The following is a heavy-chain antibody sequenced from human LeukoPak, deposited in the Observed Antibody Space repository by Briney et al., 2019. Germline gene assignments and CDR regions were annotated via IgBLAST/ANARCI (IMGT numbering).Heavy chain of an antibody. J-gene: IGHJ4*02. D-gene: IGHD1-26*01. CDR1: GLTFSSYW. CDR2: IKQDGSEK. Sequence: GGSLRLSCAASGLTFSSYWMSWVRQAPGKGLEWVANIKQDGSEKYYVDSVKGRFTISRDNAKNSLYLQMNSLRAEDTAVYYCARERHLGYWGQGTLVTVSS. CDR3: ARERHLGY. V-gene: IGHV3-7*01.